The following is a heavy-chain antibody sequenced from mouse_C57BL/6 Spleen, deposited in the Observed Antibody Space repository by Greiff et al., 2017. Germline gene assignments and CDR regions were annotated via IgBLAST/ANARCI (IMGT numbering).Heavy chain of an antibody. Sequence: VQLQQSGPVLVKPGASVKMSCKASGYTFTDYYMNWVKQSHGKSLEWIGVINPYNGGTSYNQKFKGKATLTVDKSSSTAYMELNSLTSEDSAVYYCARYYDYGYFDVWGTGTTVTVSS. D-gene: IGHD2-4*01. J-gene: IGHJ1*03. CDR2: INPYNGGT. CDR1: GYTFTDYY. V-gene: IGHV1-19*01. CDR3: ARYYDYGYFDV.